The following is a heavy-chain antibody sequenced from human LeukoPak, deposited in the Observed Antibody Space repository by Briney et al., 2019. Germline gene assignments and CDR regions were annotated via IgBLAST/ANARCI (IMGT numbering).Heavy chain of an antibody. D-gene: IGHD1-26*01. CDR2: ISAYNGNT. V-gene: IGHV1-18*01. J-gene: IGHJ5*02. CDR3: AREAYPSGSKYNWFDP. CDR1: GYTFTSYG. Sequence: ASVKVSCKASGYTFTSYGISWVRQAPGQGLEWMGWISAYNGNTNYAQKLQGRVTMTTDTSTSTAYMELRSLRSDDTAVYYCAREAYPSGSKYNWFDPWSQGTLVTVSS.